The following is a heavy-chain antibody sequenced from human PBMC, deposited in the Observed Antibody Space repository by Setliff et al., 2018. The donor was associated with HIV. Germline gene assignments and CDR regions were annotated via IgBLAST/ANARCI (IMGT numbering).Heavy chain of an antibody. D-gene: IGHD2-8*01. CDR1: GDTSTIHY. Sequence: ASVKVSCKASGDTSTIHYIHWVRQAPGQGLEWMGIMNKDGVGTTYAQKFQGRVTLTRDRSTNTVYMDLNSLRSEDTAVYYCAKEGGSHCTKGVCFPTNWLDSWGQGTLGTVSS. V-gene: IGHV1-46*01. CDR3: AKEGGSHCTKGVCFPTNWLDS. CDR2: MNKDGVGT. J-gene: IGHJ5*01.